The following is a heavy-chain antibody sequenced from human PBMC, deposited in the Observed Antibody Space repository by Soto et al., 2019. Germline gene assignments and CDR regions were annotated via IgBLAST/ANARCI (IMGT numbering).Heavy chain of an antibody. V-gene: IGHV3-15*07. CDR1: GFTFTNAW. Sequence: EVQLVESGGGLVKPGGSLRLSCAASGFTFTNAWMNWVRQAPGKGLEWVGRIKRKTDGGTADYAAPVKGRFTISRDDSENTLFLQMNSLKIEDTAVYYCAASDSYGSGSYPFWGQGTLVTVSS. CDR2: IKRKTDGGTA. D-gene: IGHD3-10*01. J-gene: IGHJ4*02. CDR3: AASDSYGSGSYPF.